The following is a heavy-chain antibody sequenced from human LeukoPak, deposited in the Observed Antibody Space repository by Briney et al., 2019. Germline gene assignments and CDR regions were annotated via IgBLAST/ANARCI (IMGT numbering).Heavy chain of an antibody. D-gene: IGHD6-6*01. CDR3: ARRGGSSSRRSPIDY. CDR2: IKQDGSQR. V-gene: IGHV3-7*01. J-gene: IGHJ4*02. CDR1: GFTFSDYW. Sequence: GGSLRLSCTASGFTFSDYWMTWVRQAPGKGPGWVANIKQDGSQRYYVDSVRGRFTISRDNAKNSLFLQMNGLRAEDTAVYYCARRGGSSSRRSPIDYWGQGTLVTVSS.